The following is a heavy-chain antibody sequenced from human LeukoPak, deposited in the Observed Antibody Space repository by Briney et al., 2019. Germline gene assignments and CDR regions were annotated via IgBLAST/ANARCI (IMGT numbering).Heavy chain of an antibody. J-gene: IGHJ4*02. Sequence: GTLSLTCAVSGGPISSSNWWSWVRQPPGKGLEWIGEIYHSGSTNYNPSLKSRVTISVDKSKNQFSLKLSSVTAADTAVYYCARFSVAVAGPKLDYWGQGTLVTVSS. CDR3: ARFSVAVAGPKLDY. CDR2: IYHSGST. CDR1: GGPISSSNW. V-gene: IGHV4-4*02. D-gene: IGHD6-19*01.